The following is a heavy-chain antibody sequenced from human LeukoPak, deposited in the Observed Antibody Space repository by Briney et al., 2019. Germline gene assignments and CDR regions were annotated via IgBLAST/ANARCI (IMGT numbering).Heavy chain of an antibody. CDR2: ISSSSSYI. CDR3: ARWYYDSSGYGSFDY. CDR1: GFTFSSYE. D-gene: IGHD3-22*01. V-gene: IGHV3-48*03. J-gene: IGHJ4*02. Sequence: GGSLRLSCAASGFTFSSYEMNWVRQAPGKGLEWVSSISSSSSYIYYADSVKGRFTISRDNAKNSLYLQMNSLRAEDTAVYYCARWYYDSSGYGSFDYWGQGTLVTVSS.